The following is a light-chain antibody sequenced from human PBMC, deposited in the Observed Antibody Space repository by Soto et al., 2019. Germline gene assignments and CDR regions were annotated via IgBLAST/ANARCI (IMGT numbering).Light chain of an antibody. CDR3: GSYTGSIYV. CDR1: SSDVGGYKF. V-gene: IGLV2-14*01. CDR2: EVS. Sequence: QSVLTQPASVSGSPGQSITISCTGTSSDVGGYKFVSWYQQHPGKAPKLMIYEVSNRPSGVSSRFSGSKSGNTASLTISGIQAEDEADYYCGSYTGSIYVFGPGTKLTVL. J-gene: IGLJ1*01.